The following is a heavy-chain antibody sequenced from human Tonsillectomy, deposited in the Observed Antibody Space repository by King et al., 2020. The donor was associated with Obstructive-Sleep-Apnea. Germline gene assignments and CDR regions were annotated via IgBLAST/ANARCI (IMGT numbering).Heavy chain of an antibody. J-gene: IGHJ2*01. CDR3: AADPYYFDSSGYYYRYFDL. V-gene: IGHV1-58*01. CDR1: GFTFSRSA. D-gene: IGHD3-22*01. CDR2: IVVGSGNT. Sequence: QLVQSGPEVKKPGPSVKVSCEASGFTFSRSAVQWVRQARGQRPEWIGWIVVGSGNTIYAQKLQERVTITRDMSTSTAYMELSSLISEDTAVYYCAADPYYFDSSGYYYRYFDLWGRGTLVTVSS.